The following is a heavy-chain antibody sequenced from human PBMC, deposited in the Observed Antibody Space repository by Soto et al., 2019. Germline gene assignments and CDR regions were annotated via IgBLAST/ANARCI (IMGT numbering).Heavy chain of an antibody. CDR2: IYHSGST. V-gene: IGHV4-38-2*01. CDR1: GYSISSGYY. CDR3: ARVLLRIAARHTPTPIRYFDY. J-gene: IGHJ4*02. D-gene: IGHD6-6*01. Sequence: ETLSLTCAVSGYSISSGYYWGWIRQPPGKGLEWIGSIYHSGSTYYNPSLKSRVTISVDTSKNQFSLKLSSVTAADTAVYYCARVLLRIAARHTPTPIRYFDYWGQGTLVTVYS.